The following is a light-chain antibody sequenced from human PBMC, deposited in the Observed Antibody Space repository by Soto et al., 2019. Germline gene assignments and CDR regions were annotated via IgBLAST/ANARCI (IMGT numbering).Light chain of an antibody. CDR2: EVT. CDR1: SSDVGGYNY. V-gene: IGLV2-8*01. J-gene: IGLJ1*01. CDR3: SSYAGSNNYV. Sequence: QSALTQPPSAPGSPGQSVTISCTGTSSDVGGYNYVSWYQRHPGKAPKLMIFEVTKRPSGVPDRFSGSKSGNTASLTVSGLQAEDEADYYCSSYAGSNNYVFGAGTKLTVL.